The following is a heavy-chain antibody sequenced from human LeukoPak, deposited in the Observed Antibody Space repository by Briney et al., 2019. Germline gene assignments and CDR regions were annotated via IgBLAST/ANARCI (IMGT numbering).Heavy chain of an antibody. CDR3: ARGDYDFWSGYPHYFDY. D-gene: IGHD3-3*01. Sequence: SQTLSLTCAISGDRVSSNSAAWNWIRQSPSRGLEWLGRTYYRSKWYNDYAVSVKSRITINPDTSKNQFSLQLNSVTPEDTAVYYCARGDYDFWSGYPHYFDYWGQGTLVTVSS. CDR1: GDRVSSNSAA. J-gene: IGHJ4*02. CDR2: TYYRSKWYN. V-gene: IGHV6-1*01.